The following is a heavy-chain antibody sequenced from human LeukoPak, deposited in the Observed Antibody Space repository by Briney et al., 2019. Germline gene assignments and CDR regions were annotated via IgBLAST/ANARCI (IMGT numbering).Heavy chain of an antibody. CDR2: ISHSGNT. J-gene: IGHJ4*02. V-gene: IGHV4-38-2*01. CDR1: GYSISSAYY. D-gene: IGHD3-16*01. Sequence: SETLSLTCVVSGYSISSAYYWGWIRQPPGKGLEWIGSISHSGNTYYTASLKSRVSVSFDTSQNQFSLKPSAVTAADTATYYCARKQKMGVDHWGQGTLVTVSS. CDR3: ARKQKMGVDH.